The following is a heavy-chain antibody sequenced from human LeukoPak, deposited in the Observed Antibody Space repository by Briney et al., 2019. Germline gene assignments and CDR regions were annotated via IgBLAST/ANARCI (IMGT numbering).Heavy chain of an antibody. D-gene: IGHD3-10*01. CDR2: MCYSGSI. Sequence: SQTLSLTCTVSGVSISNGDYYWSWIRQSPGKGLEWIGYMCYSGSIYYRPSLNSRLAISLDTSKNQFSLTLNSVTAADTAVYYCASYHYINGLTNGYFDYWGQGTLVAVSS. CDR1: GVSISNGDYY. CDR3: ASYHYINGLTNGYFDY. V-gene: IGHV4-30-4*01. J-gene: IGHJ4*02.